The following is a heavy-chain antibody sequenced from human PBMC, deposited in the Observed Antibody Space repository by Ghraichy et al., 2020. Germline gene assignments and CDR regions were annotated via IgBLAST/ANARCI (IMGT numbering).Heavy chain of an antibody. CDR1: GGSISSGDYS. Sequence: SETLSLTCAVSGGSISSGDYSWSWIPQPPGKDLEWIGSIYPGGNTYYNPSLKNRGTLLVDKSTNQFSLKVTSVTVADTAVYYCARAERLAASGGGFDPWGQGTLVTVSS. D-gene: IGHD2-8*02. CDR2: IYPGGNT. J-gene: IGHJ5*02. CDR3: ARAERLAASGGGFDP. V-gene: IGHV4-30-2*01.